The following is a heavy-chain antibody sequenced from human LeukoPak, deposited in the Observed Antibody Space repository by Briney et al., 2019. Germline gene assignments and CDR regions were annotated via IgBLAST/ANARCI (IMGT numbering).Heavy chain of an antibody. Sequence: PGGSLRLSCAASGFTFSSYEMNWVRQAPGKGLEWVSYISSSGSTIYYADSVKGRFTISRDNAKNSLYLRMNSLRAEDTAVYYCARGSRWFGATRDFDYWGQGTLVTVSS. D-gene: IGHD3-10*01. CDR2: ISSSGSTI. CDR3: ARGSRWFGATRDFDY. J-gene: IGHJ4*02. CDR1: GFTFSSYE. V-gene: IGHV3-48*03.